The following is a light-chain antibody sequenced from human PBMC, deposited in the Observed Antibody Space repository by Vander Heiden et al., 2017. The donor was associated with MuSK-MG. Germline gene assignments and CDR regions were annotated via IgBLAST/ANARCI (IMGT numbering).Light chain of an antibody. Sequence: DIQMTQSPSSLSASVGDRVTITCRASQSISSYLNWYQQKPGKAPKLLIYAASSLQSGVPSRFSGSGYGTDFTLTISSRQPEDFASYYCQQIDSNLFFTFGHGTKVDIK. CDR3: QQIDSNLFFT. CDR1: QSISSY. V-gene: IGKV1-39*01. CDR2: AAS. J-gene: IGKJ3*01.